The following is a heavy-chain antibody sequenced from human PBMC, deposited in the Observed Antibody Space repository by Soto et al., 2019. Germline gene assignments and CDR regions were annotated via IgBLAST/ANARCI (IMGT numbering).Heavy chain of an antibody. D-gene: IGHD3-22*01. CDR2: INHSGST. CDR3: ARGAPTTYYYDSSGYYWRYYVDY. Sequence: QVQLQQWGAGLLKPSETLSLTCAVYGGSFSGYYWSWIRQPPGKGLEWIGEINHSGSTNYNPSVKSRVTISVETSKNQFSLKLSSVTAADTAVYYCARGAPTTYYYDSSGYYWRYYVDYWGQGTLVTVSS. CDR1: GGSFSGYY. J-gene: IGHJ4*02. V-gene: IGHV4-34*01.